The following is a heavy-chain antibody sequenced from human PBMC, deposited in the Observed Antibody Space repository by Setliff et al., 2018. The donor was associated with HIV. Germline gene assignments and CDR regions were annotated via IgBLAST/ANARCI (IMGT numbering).Heavy chain of an antibody. CDR1: GASTGSGRYS. D-gene: IGHD3-22*01. CDR2: MDERGDS. V-gene: IGHV4-30-2*01. J-gene: IGHJ4*02. Sequence: KPSETLSLTCAVSGASTGSGRYSWSWIRQPPGKGLEWIGYMDERGDSYYTPSLKNRLTISVDGSTNQFSLRLRSVTAADTAMYYCARVGLYDTNGYYLYYLESWGQGRRVTAPQ. CDR3: ARVGLYDTNGYYLYYLES.